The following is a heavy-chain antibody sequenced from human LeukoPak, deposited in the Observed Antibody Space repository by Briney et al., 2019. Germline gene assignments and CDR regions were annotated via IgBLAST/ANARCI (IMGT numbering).Heavy chain of an antibody. V-gene: IGHV3-9*01. Sequence: PGGSLRLSCAASGFTFDDYAMHWVRQAPGKGLEWVSGISWNSGSRGYADSVKGRFTVSRDNAQNSLHLLMNSLRNEDTALYYCARDIGRTLVRGVFKGFGSWGQGALVTVSS. CDR3: ARDIGRTLVRGVFKGFGS. J-gene: IGHJ5*02. CDR1: GFTFDDYA. CDR2: ISWNSGSR. D-gene: IGHD3-10*01.